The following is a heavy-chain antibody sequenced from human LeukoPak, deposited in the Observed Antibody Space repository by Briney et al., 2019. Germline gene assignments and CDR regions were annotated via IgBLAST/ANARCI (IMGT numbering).Heavy chain of an antibody. CDR1: GYHFTGYH. CDR2: VSTYSGYG. Sequence: ASVKVSCKASGYHFTGYHVHWVRPAPGQGLEWMGRVSTYSGYGDSGQKFQGRVTMTRDTSISTAYKELSRLTSDDSAVEYCAGLGSTVKGRIDPWGQGTSVTVSS. D-gene: IGHD5/OR15-5a*01. CDR3: AGLGSTVKGRIDP. V-gene: IGHV1-2*02. J-gene: IGHJ5*02.